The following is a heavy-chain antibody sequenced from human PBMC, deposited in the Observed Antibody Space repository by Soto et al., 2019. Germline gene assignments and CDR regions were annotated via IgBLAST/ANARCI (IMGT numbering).Heavy chain of an antibody. V-gene: IGHV4-59*01. J-gene: IGHJ4*02. CDR1: GGSISSYY. Sequence: QVQLQESGPGLVKPSETLSLTCTVSGGSISSYYWSWIRQPPGKGLEWIGYIYYSGSTNYNPSLKSRVTISVDTSKNQFSLKLSFVTAADTAVYYCARDRRAFDYWGQGTLVTVSS. CDR2: IYYSGST. CDR3: ARDRRAFDY.